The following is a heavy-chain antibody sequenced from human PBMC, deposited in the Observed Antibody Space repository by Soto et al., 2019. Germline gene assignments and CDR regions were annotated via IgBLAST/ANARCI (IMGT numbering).Heavy chain of an antibody. CDR1: GYTFTSYD. CDR3: ARGETFDP. CDR2: MNCDSGNT. V-gene: IGHV1-8*01. J-gene: IGHJ5*02. Sequence: GASVKVSCKASGYTFTSYDINWVRQATGQGLEWMGWMNCDSGNTGFAPNFQGRVSMTRDSSSNTAYMELSSLRSDDTAIYYCARGETFDPWGQGTLVTVSS.